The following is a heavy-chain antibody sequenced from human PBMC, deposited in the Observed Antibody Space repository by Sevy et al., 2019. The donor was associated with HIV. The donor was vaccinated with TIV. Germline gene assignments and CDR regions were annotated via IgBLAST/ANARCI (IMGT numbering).Heavy chain of an antibody. CDR3: ARDRVYCSSTSCYNYYYYGMDV. CDR1: GFTFSSYA. Sequence: GGSLRLSCAASGFTFSSYAMHWVRQAPGKGLEWVAVISYDGSNKYYEDSVKGRFTISRDNSKNTLYLQMNSLRAEDTAVYYCARDRVYCSSTSCYNYYYYGMDVWGQGTTVTVSS. J-gene: IGHJ6*02. V-gene: IGHV3-30*04. CDR2: ISYDGSNK. D-gene: IGHD2-2*02.